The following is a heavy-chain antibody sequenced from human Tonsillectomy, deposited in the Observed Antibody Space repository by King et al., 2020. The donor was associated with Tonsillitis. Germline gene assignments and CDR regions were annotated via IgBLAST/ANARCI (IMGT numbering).Heavy chain of an antibody. CDR1: GFTFSSYT. D-gene: IGHD2-15*01. Sequence: QVQLVESGGGVVQPGRSLRLSCAASGFTFSSYTMHWVRQAPGKGLEWVATISYDGSNKYYADSVKGRFTISRDNSKNTLYLQMDSLRAEDTAVYYCARDFLRYCSGDSCYRFGYWGQGTLVTVSS. CDR3: ARDFLRYCSGDSCYRFGY. V-gene: IGHV3-30-3*01. J-gene: IGHJ4*02. CDR2: ISYDGSNK.